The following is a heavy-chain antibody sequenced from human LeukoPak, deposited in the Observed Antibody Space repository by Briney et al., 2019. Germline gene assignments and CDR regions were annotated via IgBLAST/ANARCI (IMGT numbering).Heavy chain of an antibody. J-gene: IGHJ3*02. CDR3: ARDDGGGSYGWYAFDI. Sequence: PSETLSLTCTVSGGSISSYYWSWIRQPAGKGLEWIGSIYTSGSTNYKPSLKSRVTMSVDTSKNQFSLKLSSVTAADTAVYYCARDDGGGSYGWYAFDIWGQGTMVTVSS. V-gene: IGHV4-4*07. D-gene: IGHD1-26*01. CDR2: IYTSGST. CDR1: GGSISSYY.